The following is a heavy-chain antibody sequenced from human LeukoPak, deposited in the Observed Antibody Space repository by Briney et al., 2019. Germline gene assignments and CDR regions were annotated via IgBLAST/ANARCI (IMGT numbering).Heavy chain of an antibody. D-gene: IGHD4-17*01. CDR1: GFIVSNIY. CDR3: TRDSDGDYYPFDY. Sequence: PGGSLRLSCAASGFIVSNIYMSWVRQAPGKGLEWVSVIYSGGSTYYAESVKGRFTISRDNSKNTLYLQMNSLRVEDTAVYYCTRDSDGDYYPFDYWGQGTLVSVSS. J-gene: IGHJ4*02. V-gene: IGHV3-53*01. CDR2: IYSGGST.